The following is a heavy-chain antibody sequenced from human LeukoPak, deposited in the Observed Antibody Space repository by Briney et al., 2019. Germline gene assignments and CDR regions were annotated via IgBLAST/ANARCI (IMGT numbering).Heavy chain of an antibody. D-gene: IGHD5-24*01. Sequence: GGSLRLSCAASGFTFSSYAMSWVRQAPGKGLEWVSAISGSGGSTYYADSVKGRFTISRDNSKNTLYLQMNSLRAEDTAIYYCAKGGVEDGNFDYWGQGTLVTVSS. CDR1: GFTFSSYA. CDR3: AKGGVEDGNFDY. CDR2: ISGSGGST. V-gene: IGHV3-23*01. J-gene: IGHJ4*02.